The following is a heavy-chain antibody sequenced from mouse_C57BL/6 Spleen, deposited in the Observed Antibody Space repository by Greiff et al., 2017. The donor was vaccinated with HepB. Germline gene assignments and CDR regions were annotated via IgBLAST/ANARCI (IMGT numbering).Heavy chain of an antibody. D-gene: IGHD2-3*01. CDR3: AKKGDGYPYYYAMDY. CDR1: GFSLTSYG. Sequence: VQLQQSGPGLVQPSQSLSITCTVSGFSLTSYGVHWVRQSPGKGLEWLGVIWRGGSTDYNAAFMSRLSITKDNSKSQVFFKMNSLQADDTAIYYCAKKGDGYPYYYAMDYWGQGTSVTVSS. V-gene: IGHV2-5*01. J-gene: IGHJ4*01. CDR2: IWRGGST.